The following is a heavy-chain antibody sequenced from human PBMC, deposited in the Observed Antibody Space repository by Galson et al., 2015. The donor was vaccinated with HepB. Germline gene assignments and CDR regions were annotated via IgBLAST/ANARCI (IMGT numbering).Heavy chain of an antibody. D-gene: IGHD2-8*02. CDR1: GFPFNNAW. V-gene: IGHV3-15*01. Sequence: LRLSCAASGFPFNNAWMTWVRQAPGMGLEWVGHIKSKTDGETTDYAAPVKGRFTISRDDSKNRLYLQMNSLKTEDTAVYYCTTDVYYSTYWSWLDPWGQGTLVTVSS. J-gene: IGHJ5*02. CDR3: TTDVYYSTYWSWLDP. CDR2: IKSKTDGETT.